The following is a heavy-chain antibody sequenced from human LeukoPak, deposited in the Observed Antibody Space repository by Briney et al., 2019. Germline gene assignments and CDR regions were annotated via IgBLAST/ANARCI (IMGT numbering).Heavy chain of an antibody. D-gene: IGHD1-26*01. CDR3: AKEQKFSGSYFSPRY. V-gene: IGHV3-23*01. CDR1: GFTFSAYA. CDR2: IGSDNKP. J-gene: IGHJ4*02. Sequence: GGSLRLSCEASGFTFSAYAMTWVRQAPGKGLEWVSSIGSDNKPHYSESVKGRSTISRDNSKNTLYLQMNSLRVEDTAVYYCAKEQKFSGSYFSPRYWGQGTLVTVSS.